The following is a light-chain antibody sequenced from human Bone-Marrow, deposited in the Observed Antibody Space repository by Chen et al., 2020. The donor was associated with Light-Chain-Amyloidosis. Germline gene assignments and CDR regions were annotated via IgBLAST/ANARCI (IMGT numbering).Light chain of an antibody. CDR1: SSDVGGDKH. CDR2: EVT. J-gene: IGLJ1*01. V-gene: IGLV2-14*01. CDR3: SSYTITNTLV. Sequence: QSALTQPASVSGSPGQSITISCTGTSSDVGGDKHVSWYQQHPDKAPKLMIYEVTNRPSWVPDRFSGSKSDNTASLTISGLQTEVEADYFCSSYTITNTLVFGSGTRVTVL.